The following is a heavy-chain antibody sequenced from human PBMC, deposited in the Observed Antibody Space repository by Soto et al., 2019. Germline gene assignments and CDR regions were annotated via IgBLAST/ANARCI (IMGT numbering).Heavy chain of an antibody. J-gene: IGHJ6*02. D-gene: IGHD2-2*01. Sequence: QVQLVQSGAEVKKPGSSVKVSCKASGGTFSRYSFTWVRQAPGHGLEWMGRIIPVFGIASYAQKFQGRVTIPADKSTSTAYMELGSLRSEDTAVYYCAREDRDRETGLVPAAIDGMDVWGQGTTVTVSS. CDR2: IIPVFGIA. CDR3: AREDRDRETGLVPAAIDGMDV. CDR1: GGTFSRYS. V-gene: IGHV1-69*08.